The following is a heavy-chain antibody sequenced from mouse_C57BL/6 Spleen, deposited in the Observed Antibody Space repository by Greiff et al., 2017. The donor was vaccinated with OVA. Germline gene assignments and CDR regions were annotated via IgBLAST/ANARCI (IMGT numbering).Heavy chain of an antibody. J-gene: IGHJ3*01. CDR3: ARGDYDGPWFAY. Sequence: EVMLVESGGGLVKPGGSLKLSCAASGFTFSSYAMSWVRQTPEKRLEWVATISDGGSYTYYPANVKGRFTISRDNAKNNLYLQMSHLKSEDTAMYYCARGDYDGPWFAYWGQGTLVTVSA. V-gene: IGHV5-4*03. CDR1: GFTFSSYA. D-gene: IGHD2-4*01. CDR2: ISDGGSYT.